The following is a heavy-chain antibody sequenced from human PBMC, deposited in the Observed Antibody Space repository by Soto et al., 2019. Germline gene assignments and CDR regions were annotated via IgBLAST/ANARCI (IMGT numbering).Heavy chain of an antibody. Sequence: GESLKISCKGSGYSFTSYWIGWVRQMPGKGLEWMGIIYPGDSDTRYSPSFQGQVTISADKSISTAYPQWSSLKASDTAMYYCASPYSSSWYRGNYYGMDVWGQGTTVTVSS. D-gene: IGHD6-13*01. J-gene: IGHJ6*02. CDR3: ASPYSSSWYRGNYYGMDV. CDR1: GYSFTSYW. CDR2: IYPGDSDT. V-gene: IGHV5-51*01.